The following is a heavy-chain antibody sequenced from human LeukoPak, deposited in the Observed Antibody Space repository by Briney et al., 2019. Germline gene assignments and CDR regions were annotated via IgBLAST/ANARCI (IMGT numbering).Heavy chain of an antibody. V-gene: IGHV3-15*01. Sequence: GGSLRLSCAASGFTFSSAWMSWVCQAPGQGLEWLGRIKTKTDGGTTDYAAPVKGRFTISRDDSKDTLYLQMNSLKSDDTAVYYCANIFGGNSHRSDYWGQGILVTVSS. J-gene: IGHJ4*02. CDR1: GFTFSSAW. D-gene: IGHD4-23*01. CDR2: IKTKTDGGTT. CDR3: ANIFGGNSHRSDY.